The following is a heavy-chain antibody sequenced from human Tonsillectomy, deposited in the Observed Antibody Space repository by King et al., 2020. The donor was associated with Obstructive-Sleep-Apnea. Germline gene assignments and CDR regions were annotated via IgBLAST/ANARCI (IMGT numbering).Heavy chain of an antibody. CDR1: GFTFSSYA. D-gene: IGHD4-17*01. Sequence: VQLVESGGGLVQPGGSLSLSCAASGFTFSSYAMSWVRQAPGKGLEWVSAISGSGGTTYYADSVKGRFTISRDNSKNTLYLQMNSLRSEDTAVYYCANAGGSYTVNKLTYIYCWGQGTLVTVSS. J-gene: IGHJ4*02. CDR3: ANAGGSYTVNKLTYIYC. CDR2: ISGSGGTT. V-gene: IGHV3-23*04.